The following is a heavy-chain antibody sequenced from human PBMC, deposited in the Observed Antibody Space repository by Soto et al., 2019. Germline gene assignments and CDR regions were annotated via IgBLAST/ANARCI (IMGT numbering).Heavy chain of an antibody. CDR1: GYTITSYD. J-gene: IGHJ4*02. Sequence: QVQLVQSGAEVKKPGASVKVSCKASGYTITSYDINWVRQATGQGLEWMGWMNPNSGNTGYAQKFQGRVTMTRNTSLRTAKVESSGLRYEATAVVYCATRYSRADYNNPFDYWDEGT. CDR3: ATRYSRADYNNPFDY. CDR2: MNPNSGNT. D-gene: IGHD1-26*01. V-gene: IGHV1-8*01.